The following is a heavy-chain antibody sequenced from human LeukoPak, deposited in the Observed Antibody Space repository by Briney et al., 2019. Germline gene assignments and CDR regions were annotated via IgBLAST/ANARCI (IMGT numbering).Heavy chain of an antibody. Sequence: ASVKVSCKASGYTFTSYYMHWVRQAPGQELEWMGIINPSGGSTSYAQKFQGRVTMTRDMSTSTVYMELSRLRSDDTAVYYCARGKLWFGELLPGLYYYYGMDVWGQGTTVTVSS. CDR1: GYTFTSYY. V-gene: IGHV1-46*01. CDR3: ARGKLWFGELLPGLYYYYGMDV. CDR2: INPSGGST. J-gene: IGHJ6*02. D-gene: IGHD3-10*01.